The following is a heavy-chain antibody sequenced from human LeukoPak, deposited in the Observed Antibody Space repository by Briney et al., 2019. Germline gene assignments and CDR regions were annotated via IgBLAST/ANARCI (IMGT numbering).Heavy chain of an antibody. J-gene: IGHJ4*02. CDR2: ISYDGSNK. Sequence: RSLRLSCAASGFTFSSYAMHWVRQAPGKGLEWVAVISYDGSNKYYADSVKGRFTISRDNSKSTLYLQMNSLRAEDTAVYYCAGAQSYYYGSGSYLVYWGQGTLVTVSS. CDR3: AGAQSYYYGSGSYLVY. CDR1: GFTFSSYA. V-gene: IGHV3-30-3*01. D-gene: IGHD3-10*01.